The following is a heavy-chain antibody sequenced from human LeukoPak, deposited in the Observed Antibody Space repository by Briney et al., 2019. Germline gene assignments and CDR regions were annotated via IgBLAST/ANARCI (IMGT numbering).Heavy chain of an antibody. CDR1: GFTFDDYA. CDR3: AKSRILAFYFDD. Sequence: GRSLRLSCAAPGFTFDDYAMHWARQAPGKGLEWVSGISWNSGSIGYADSVKGRFTISRDNAKNSLYLQMNSLRAEDTALYYCAKSRILAFYFDDWGQGTLVTVSS. V-gene: IGHV3-9*01. D-gene: IGHD2-15*01. J-gene: IGHJ4*02. CDR2: ISWNSGSI.